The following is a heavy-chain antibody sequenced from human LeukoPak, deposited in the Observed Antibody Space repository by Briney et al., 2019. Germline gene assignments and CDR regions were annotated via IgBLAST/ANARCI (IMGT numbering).Heavy chain of an antibody. J-gene: IGHJ4*02. D-gene: IGHD6-19*01. CDR1: GFTFDDYA. Sequence: GRSLRLSCAASGFTFDDYAMHWVRQAPGKGLEWVSGISWNSGSIGYADSVKGRFTISRDNAENSLYLQMNSLRAEDTALYYCAKSRVAGPIDYWGQGTLVTVSS. CDR2: ISWNSGSI. CDR3: AKSRVAGPIDY. V-gene: IGHV3-9*01.